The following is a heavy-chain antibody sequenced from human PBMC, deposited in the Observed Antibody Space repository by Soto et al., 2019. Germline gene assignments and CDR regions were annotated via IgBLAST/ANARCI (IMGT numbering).Heavy chain of an antibody. V-gene: IGHV3-23*01. D-gene: IGHD6-19*01. CDR3: ARDPLAVAGTIGSV. J-gene: IGHJ1*01. CDR1: GFTFNNYA. Sequence: GGSLRLSCAASGFTFNNYAMSWVRQAPGKGLEWVSAISGSGGSTYYADSVKGRFTISRDNSRNTLYLQMNSLRAEDTAVYYCARDPLAVAGTIGSVWGQGTLVTVSS. CDR2: ISGSGGST.